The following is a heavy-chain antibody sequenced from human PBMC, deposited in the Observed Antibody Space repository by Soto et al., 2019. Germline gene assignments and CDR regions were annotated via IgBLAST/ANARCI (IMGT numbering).Heavy chain of an antibody. J-gene: IGHJ3*02. Sequence: ASVKVSCQVSGYTLTELSMHWVRQAPGKGLEWMGGFDPEDGETIYAQKFQGRVTMTEDTSTDTAYMELSSLRSEDTAVYYCVEPHIVVVPAAIAFDIWGQGTMVTVSS. CDR3: VEPHIVVVPAAIAFDI. CDR1: GYTLTELS. D-gene: IGHD2-2*01. V-gene: IGHV1-24*01. CDR2: FDPEDGET.